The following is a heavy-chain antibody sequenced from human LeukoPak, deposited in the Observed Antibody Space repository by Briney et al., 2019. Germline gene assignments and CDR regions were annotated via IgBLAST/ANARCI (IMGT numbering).Heavy chain of an antibody. J-gene: IGHJ5*02. V-gene: IGHV4-31*03. CDR3: ARIRRGSETEHLFDP. D-gene: IGHD3-10*01. CDR2: IYYSGST. CDR1: GGSISSGGYY. Sequence: SETLSLTCTVSGGSISSGGYYWSWIRQHPGKGLEWIGYIYYSGSTYYNPSLMSRVTISVDTSKNQFSLKLSSVTAADTAVYYCARIRRGSETEHLFDPWGQGTLVTVSS.